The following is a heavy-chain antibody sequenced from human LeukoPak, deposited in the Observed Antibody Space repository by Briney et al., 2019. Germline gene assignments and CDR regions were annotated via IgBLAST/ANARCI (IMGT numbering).Heavy chain of an antibody. CDR3: ARVLGGFSYFEY. CDR1: GYTFTGYY. V-gene: IGHV1-2*02. Sequence: ASVKVSCEASGYTFTGYYMNWVRQAPGQGLEWMGWINPNSGGSNYAQKFQGRVTMTRDTSINSAYMELSRLRSDDTAVYYCARVLGGFSYFEYWGQGTLVTVSS. CDR2: INPNSGGS. D-gene: IGHD5-12*01. J-gene: IGHJ4*02.